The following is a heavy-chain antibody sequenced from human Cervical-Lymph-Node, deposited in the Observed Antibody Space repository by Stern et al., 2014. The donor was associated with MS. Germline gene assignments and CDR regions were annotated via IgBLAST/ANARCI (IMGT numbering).Heavy chain of an antibody. CDR1: GFTFSNFA. CDR3: ARDLGY. J-gene: IGHJ4*02. V-gene: IGHV3-30-3*01. Sequence: VHLVESGGGVVQPGRSLRLSCAASGFTFSNFAMNWLRQSPDKGLQWLAAISTDGSATNYANSVKGRFTISRDNSKNTLYLEMNSLTTEDTAVFYCARDLGYWGQGTLVTVSS. CDR2: ISTDGSAT.